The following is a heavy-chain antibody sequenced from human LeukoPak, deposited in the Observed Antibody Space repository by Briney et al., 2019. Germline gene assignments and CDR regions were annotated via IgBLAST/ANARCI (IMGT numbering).Heavy chain of an antibody. J-gene: IGHJ4*02. D-gene: IGHD5-18*01. CDR3: ARHKSKSFCYGCFDY. V-gene: IGHV4-39*01. CDR2: IYYCAIT. CDR1: GGSISSSSYD. Sequence: SETLSLTCTVSGGSISSSSYDWGWIRQPPGKGPEWIGIIYYCAITYSTPSLKTRVTISVDTSKNQFSLKLSSVTAADTAVYYCARHKSKSFCYGCFDYWGQGTLVTVSS.